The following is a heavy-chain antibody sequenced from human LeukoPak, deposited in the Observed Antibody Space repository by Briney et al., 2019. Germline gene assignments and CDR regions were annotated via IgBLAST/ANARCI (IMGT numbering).Heavy chain of an antibody. D-gene: IGHD3-3*01. J-gene: IGHJ5*02. V-gene: IGHV1-8*01. Sequence: APVKVSCKASGYTFTSYDINWVRQATGQGLEWMGWMNPNSGNTGYAQKFQGRVTMTRNTSTSTAYMELSSLRSEDTAVYYCARIYYDFGMDDNWFDPWGQGTLVTVSS. CDR3: ARIYYDFGMDDNWFDP. CDR2: MNPNSGNT. CDR1: GYTFTSYD.